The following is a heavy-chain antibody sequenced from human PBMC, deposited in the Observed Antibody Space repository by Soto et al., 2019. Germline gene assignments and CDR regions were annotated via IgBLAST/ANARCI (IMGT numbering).Heavy chain of an antibody. J-gene: IGHJ1*01. CDR2: ISWNSGSI. Sequence: GGSLRLSCAASGFTFDDYAMHWVRQAPGKGLEWVSGISWNSGSIGYADSVKGRFTISRDNAKNSLYLQMNSLRAEDTAVYYCAKGSSSSGYFQHWGQGTLVTVSS. CDR1: GFTFDDYA. D-gene: IGHD6-6*01. V-gene: IGHV3-9*01. CDR3: AKGSSSSGYFQH.